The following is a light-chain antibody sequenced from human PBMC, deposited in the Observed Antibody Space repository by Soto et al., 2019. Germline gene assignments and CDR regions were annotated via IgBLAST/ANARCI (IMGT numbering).Light chain of an antibody. CDR3: QQYNKWPRT. J-gene: IGKJ2*01. V-gene: IGKV3-15*01. CDR2: GAS. Sequence: ELVMTQSPAPLSVSPGERATLSCRASQSISSDVAWYQQKPGQAPRLLIYGASTTATGIPARFSGSGSGTEFTLTISSLQSEDFAVYNCQQYNKWPRTFGQGTKVEIK. CDR1: QSISSD.